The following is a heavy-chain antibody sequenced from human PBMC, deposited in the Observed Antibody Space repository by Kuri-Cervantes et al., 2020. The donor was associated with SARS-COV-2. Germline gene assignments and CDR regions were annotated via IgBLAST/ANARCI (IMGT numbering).Heavy chain of an antibody. J-gene: IGHJ4*02. D-gene: IGHD2-2*01. CDR3: AREFLPPVDIVVVPAAEIDRGFDY. CDR1: GFTFSSYS. Sequence: GESLKISCAASGFTFSSYSMNWVRQAPGKGLEWVSSISSSSSYIYYADSVKGRFTISRDNAKNSLYLQMNSLRAEDTAVYYCAREFLPPVDIVVVPAAEIDRGFDYWGQGTLVTVSS. CDR2: ISSSSSYI. V-gene: IGHV3-21*01.